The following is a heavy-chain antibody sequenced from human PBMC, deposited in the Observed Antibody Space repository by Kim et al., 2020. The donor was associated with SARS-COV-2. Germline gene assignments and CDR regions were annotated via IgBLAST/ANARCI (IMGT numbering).Heavy chain of an antibody. Sequence: ASVKVSCKASGYTFTSFGITWLRQAPGQGLEWVGWISAYNGNVNYAQNYQGRVTMTTDTSTSIAYMDLTGLRSDDTAVFYCVRALGDSSSWFMDFWGQGTLVTVSS. CDR2: ISAYNGNV. J-gene: IGHJ4*02. CDR1: GYTFTSFG. D-gene: IGHD6-13*01. CDR3: VRALGDSSSWFMDF. V-gene: IGHV1-18*01.